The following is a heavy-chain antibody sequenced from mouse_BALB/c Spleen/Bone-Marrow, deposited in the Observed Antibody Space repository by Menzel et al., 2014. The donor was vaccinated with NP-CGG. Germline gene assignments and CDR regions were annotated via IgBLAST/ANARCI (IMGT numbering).Heavy chain of an antibody. CDR1: GFSLTTYG. Sequence: VKLQESGPGLVAPPQSLSIPCTVSGFSLTTYGVHWVRQPPGKGLEWPGVIWAGGSTNYTSALMSRLSISKDNSKSQVFLKMNSLQTDDTAMYYCARGVRHFDYWGQGTTLTVSS. J-gene: IGHJ2*01. CDR2: IWAGGST. V-gene: IGHV2-9*02. CDR3: ARGVRHFDY.